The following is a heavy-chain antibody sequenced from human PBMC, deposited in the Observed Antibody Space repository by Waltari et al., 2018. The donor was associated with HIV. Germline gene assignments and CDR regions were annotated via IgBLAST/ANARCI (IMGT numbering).Heavy chain of an antibody. J-gene: IGHJ4*02. V-gene: IGHV3-11*01. CDR1: GFTFSDSY. CDR2: ISSSGSTI. D-gene: IGHD2-21*02. Sequence: QVQLVESGGGLVTPGGSLRLSCADSGFTFSDSYMSWITKAPGKGLEWVSYISSSGSTIYYADSVKGRFTISRDNAKNSLYLQMNSLRAEDTAVYYCARQPKCGGDCYSNYWGQGTLVTVSS. CDR3: ARQPKCGGDCYSNY.